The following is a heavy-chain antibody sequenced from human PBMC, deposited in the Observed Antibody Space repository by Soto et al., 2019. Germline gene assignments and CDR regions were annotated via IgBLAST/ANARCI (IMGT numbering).Heavy chain of an antibody. V-gene: IGHV3-30-3*01. Sequence: GSLRLSCAASRFTFSSYAMHWALHAPGKGLEWVAVISYDGSNKYYADSVKDRFTISRDNSKNTLYLQMNSLRAEDTAVYYCARDYSLGYYDSSGYYFNFDYWGQGTLVTVSS. CDR1: RFTFSSYA. CDR3: ARDYSLGYYDSSGYYFNFDY. CDR2: ISYDGSNK. J-gene: IGHJ4*02. D-gene: IGHD3-22*01.